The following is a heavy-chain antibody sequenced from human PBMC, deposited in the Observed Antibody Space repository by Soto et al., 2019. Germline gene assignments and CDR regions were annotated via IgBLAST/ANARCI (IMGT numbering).Heavy chain of an antibody. D-gene: IGHD2-2*01. CDR2: ISDNGVNT. Sequence: GGSLRLSCAASGFTFNTYAMNWVRQAPGKGLEWVSIISDNGVNTFYADSVKGRFTVSRDNSKNTLFLQMNSLRAEDTALYFCARSLSGQLDYWGQGALVTVSS. J-gene: IGHJ4*02. CDR3: ARSLSGQLDY. V-gene: IGHV3-23*01. CDR1: GFTFNTYA.